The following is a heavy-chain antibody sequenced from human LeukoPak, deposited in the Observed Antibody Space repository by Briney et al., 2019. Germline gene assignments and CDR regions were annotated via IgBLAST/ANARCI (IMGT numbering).Heavy chain of an antibody. V-gene: IGHV1-69*04. Sequence: GASVKVSCKASGGTFSKFAVSWVRQAPGQGLEWLGRIIPMVGVTHYGQKFQGRVTITEDRATNTANMELRSLRYEDTAVYYCARVQAVGVPVAIDAYYAYGMDVWGQGTTVTVSS. CDR1: GGTFSKFA. D-gene: IGHD2-2*02. J-gene: IGHJ6*02. CDR2: IIPMVGVT. CDR3: ARVQAVGVPVAIDAYYAYGMDV.